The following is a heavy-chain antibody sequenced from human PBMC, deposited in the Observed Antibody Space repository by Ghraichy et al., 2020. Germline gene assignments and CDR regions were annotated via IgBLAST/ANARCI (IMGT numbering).Heavy chain of an antibody. J-gene: IGHJ5*02. CDR2: IYYSGST. CDR3: ARDSSSWFSSLGIFDP. V-gene: IGHV4-31*03. D-gene: IGHD6-13*01. Sequence: LSLTCTVSGGSISSGGYYWSWIRQHPGKGLEWIGYIYYSGSTYYNPSLKSRVTISVDTSKNQFSLKLSSVTAADTAVYYCARDSSSWFSSLGIFDPWGQGTLVTVSS. CDR1: GGSISSGGYY.